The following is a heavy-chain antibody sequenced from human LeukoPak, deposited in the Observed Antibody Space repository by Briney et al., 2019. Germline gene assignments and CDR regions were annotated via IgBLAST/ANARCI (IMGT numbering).Heavy chain of an antibody. Sequence: PSETLSLTCAVYGGSFSGYYWSWIRQPPGKGLEWIGEINHSGSTNYNPSLKSRVTISVDTSKNQFSLKLSSVTAADTAVYYCARHGYDYVLFYWGKGTLVTVSS. CDR2: INHSGST. CDR1: GGSFSGYY. CDR3: ARHGYDYVLFY. J-gene: IGHJ4*02. V-gene: IGHV4-34*01. D-gene: IGHD3-16*01.